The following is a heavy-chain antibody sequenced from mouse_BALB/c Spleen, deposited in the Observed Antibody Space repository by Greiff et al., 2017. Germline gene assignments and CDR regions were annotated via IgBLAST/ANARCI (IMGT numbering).Heavy chain of an antibody. CDR1: GYSITSDYA. CDR3: ARSPFITTVVADY. V-gene: IGHV3-2*02. CDR2: ISYSGST. Sequence: EVKLLESGPGLVKPSQSLSLTCTVTGYSITSDYAWNWIRQFPGNKLEWMGYISYSGSTSYNPSLKSRISITRDTSKNQFFLQLNSVTTEDTATYYCARSPFITTVVADYWGQGTTLTVSS. D-gene: IGHD1-1*01. J-gene: IGHJ2*01.